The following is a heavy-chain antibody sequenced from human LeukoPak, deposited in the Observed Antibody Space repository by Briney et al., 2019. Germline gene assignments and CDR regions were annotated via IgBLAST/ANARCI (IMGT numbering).Heavy chain of an antibody. CDR2: ISPGDSDT. D-gene: IGHD2-15*01. Sequence: GESLKISCKGSGYSFTSYSIAWVRQMPGKGLEWMGIISPGDSDTTYSPSFQGQVTISADKPISTAYLQWNSLKASDTAMYYCARRVDDYYYMDVWGEGTTVTVSS. V-gene: IGHV5-51*04. CDR1: GYSFTSYS. J-gene: IGHJ6*03. CDR3: ARRVDDYYYMDV.